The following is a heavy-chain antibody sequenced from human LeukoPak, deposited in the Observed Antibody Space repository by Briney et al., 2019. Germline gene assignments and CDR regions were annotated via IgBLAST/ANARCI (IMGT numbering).Heavy chain of an antibody. Sequence: GGSLRLSCAASGFTFSSYSMNWVRQAPGKGLEWVSYISSSSSTIYYADSVKGRFTISRDNAKNSLYLQMNSLRAEDTAVYYCARDDLLWFGELPFDYWGQGTLVTVSS. CDR1: GFTFSSYS. V-gene: IGHV3-48*04. J-gene: IGHJ4*02. CDR2: ISSSSSTI. D-gene: IGHD3-10*01. CDR3: ARDDLLWFGELPFDY.